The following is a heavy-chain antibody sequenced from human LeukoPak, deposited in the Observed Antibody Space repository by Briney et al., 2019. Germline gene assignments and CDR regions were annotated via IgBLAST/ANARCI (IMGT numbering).Heavy chain of an antibody. D-gene: IGHD5-24*01. CDR1: GGTFSSYA. J-gene: IGHJ4*02. CDR3: ARTPREMTTSTGYFDY. Sequence: SVKVSCKASGGTFSSYAISWVRQAPGQGLEWMGGIIPIFGTANYAQKFQGRVTITADESTSTAYMGLSSLRSEDTAVYYCARTPREMTTSTGYFDYWGQGTLVTVSS. CDR2: IIPIFGTA. V-gene: IGHV1-69*13.